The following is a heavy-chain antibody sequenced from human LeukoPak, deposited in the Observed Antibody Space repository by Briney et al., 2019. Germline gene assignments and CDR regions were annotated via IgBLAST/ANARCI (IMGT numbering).Heavy chain of an antibody. J-gene: IGHJ3*02. CDR1: GGTFSSYA. CDR2: IIPILGIA. D-gene: IGHD1-1*01. V-gene: IGHV1-69*04. CDR3: ARDPWREGTLAFDI. Sequence: GAPVKVSCKASGGTFSSYAISWVRQAPGQGLEWMGRIIPILGIANYAQKFQGRVTITADKSTSTAYMELSSLRSEDTAVYYCARDPWREGTLAFDIWGQGTMVTVSS.